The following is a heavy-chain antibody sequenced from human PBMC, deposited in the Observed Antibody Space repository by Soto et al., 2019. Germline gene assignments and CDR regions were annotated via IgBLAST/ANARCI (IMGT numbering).Heavy chain of an antibody. Sequence: GGPLRLSFSASGFTFSTYAMHWVRPAPGKGLVWVSSISSDGSSTTYADSVKGRFTISRDNAKDTLYLQMNSLRAEDTAVYYCARVGYSSGWYLDYWGQGALVTVSS. V-gene: IGHV3-74*01. D-gene: IGHD6-19*01. J-gene: IGHJ4*02. CDR2: ISSDGSST. CDR3: ARVGYSSGWYLDY. CDR1: GFTFSTYA.